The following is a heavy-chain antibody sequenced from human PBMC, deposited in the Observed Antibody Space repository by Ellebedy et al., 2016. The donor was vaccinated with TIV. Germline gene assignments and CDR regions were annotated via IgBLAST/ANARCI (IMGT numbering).Heavy chain of an antibody. CDR2: IYNDGYT. J-gene: IGHJ4*02. CDR3: ALAKDSGLSFDF. V-gene: IGHV3-53*01. Sequence: GESLKISCAASGFIVSSTYMSWVRQAPGKGLEWVSVIYNDGYTYSADSVKGRFTISRDSSENTLYLHMTSLRDEDSAVYFCALAKDSGLSFDFWGQGTLVTVS. CDR1: GFIVSSTY. D-gene: IGHD2-21*01.